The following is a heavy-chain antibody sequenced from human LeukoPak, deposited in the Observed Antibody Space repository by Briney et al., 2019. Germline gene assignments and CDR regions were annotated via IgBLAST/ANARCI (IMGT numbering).Heavy chain of an antibody. CDR2: IIPIFGTA. D-gene: IGHD3-22*01. CDR1: GGTFSSYA. J-gene: IGHJ4*02. CDR3: ASLCNPSTYYYDSSGYYLFDY. V-gene: IGHV1-69*01. Sequence: ASVKVSCKASGGTFSSYAISWVRQAPGQGLEWMGGIIPIFGTANYAQKFQGRVTITADESTSTAYMELSSLRSEDTAVYYCASLCNPSTYYYDSSGYYLFDYWGQGTLVTVSS.